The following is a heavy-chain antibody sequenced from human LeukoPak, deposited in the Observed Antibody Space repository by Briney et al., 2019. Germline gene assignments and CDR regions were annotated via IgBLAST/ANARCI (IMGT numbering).Heavy chain of an antibody. Sequence: GGSLRLSCAASGFTFSTYNMNWVRQAPGKGLEWVSSITSSSSYTFYADSVKGRFTISRDNAKSSLYLQMNSLRAEDTAIYYCARGEFGDYYYFYMDVWGKGTTVTVSS. D-gene: IGHD2/OR15-2a*01. V-gene: IGHV3-21*01. CDR1: GFTFSTYN. CDR3: ARGEFGDYYYFYMDV. J-gene: IGHJ6*03. CDR2: ITSSSSYT.